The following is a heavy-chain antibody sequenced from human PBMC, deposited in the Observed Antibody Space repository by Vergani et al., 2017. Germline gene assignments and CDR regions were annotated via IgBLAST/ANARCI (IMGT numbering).Heavy chain of an antibody. J-gene: IGHJ6*02. CDR2: IISIFGTA. CDR3: ARVLLWFGESPREVYYYGMDV. D-gene: IGHD3-10*01. V-gene: IGHV1-69*01. Sequence: QVQLVQSGAEVKKPGSSVKVSCKASGGTFSSYAISWVRQAPGQGLEWMGGIISIFGTANYAQKFQGRVTITADESTSTAYMELSSLRSEDTAVYYCARVLLWFGESPREVYYYGMDVWGQGTTVTVSS. CDR1: GGTFSSYA.